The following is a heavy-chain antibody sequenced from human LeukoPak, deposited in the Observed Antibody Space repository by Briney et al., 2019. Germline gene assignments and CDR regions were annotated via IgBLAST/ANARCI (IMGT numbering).Heavy chain of an antibody. D-gene: IGHD2-2*01. J-gene: IGHJ3*02. CDR1: GYTFTGYY. CDR3: ARRYCDSTRCYDAFDI. V-gene: IGHV1-2*02. CDR2: INPNSGGT. Sequence: GSVRVSCKASGYTFTGYYIHWVGQAPGQGVEWMGWINPNSGGTNYAEKFQCRVTMTRDTSISTAYMELSGLRSDDTAAYYCARRYCDSTRCYDAFDIWGQGTMVTVSS.